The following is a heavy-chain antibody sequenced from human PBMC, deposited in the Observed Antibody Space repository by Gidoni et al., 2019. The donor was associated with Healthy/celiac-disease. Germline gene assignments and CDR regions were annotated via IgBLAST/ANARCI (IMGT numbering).Heavy chain of an antibody. D-gene: IGHD3-10*01. CDR1: GYPISSGYY. CDR3: ARLGSGGSGSYSDY. J-gene: IGHJ4*02. V-gene: IGHV4-38-2*01. CDR2: IDHSGST. Sequence: QVQLQESGPGLVKPSETLSLTCAVSGYPISSGYYWGWIRQPPGKGLEWIGSIDHSGSTYYNPSLKSRVTIAVDTSKNQFSLKLSSVTAADTAVYYCARLGSGGSGSYSDYWGQGTLVTVSS.